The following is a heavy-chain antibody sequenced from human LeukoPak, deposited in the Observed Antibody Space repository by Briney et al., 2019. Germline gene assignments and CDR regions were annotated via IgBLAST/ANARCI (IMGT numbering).Heavy chain of an antibody. J-gene: IGHJ5*02. Sequence: PGGSLRLSCAASGFTFSSYGMHWVRQAPGKGLEWVAVIWYDGSNKYYADSVKGRFTISGDNSKNTLYLQMNSLRAEDTAVYYCAKGRSPSAMVNVGTFDPWGQGTLVTVSS. CDR2: IWYDGSNK. CDR1: GFTFSSYG. CDR3: AKGRSPSAMVNVGTFDP. D-gene: IGHD5-18*01. V-gene: IGHV3-33*06.